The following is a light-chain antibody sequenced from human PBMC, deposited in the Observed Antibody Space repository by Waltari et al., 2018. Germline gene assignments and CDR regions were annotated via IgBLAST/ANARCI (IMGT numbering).Light chain of an antibody. J-gene: IGKJ1*01. V-gene: IGKV2-30*02. Sequence: DVMMTQSPHSLPVTLGQPASISCWSSQRLVHSDGNTDLNWIQQRPGQSPSRLIYQVSNRDSGVPDRFSRSGSGTDFTLKISRVEAEDVGVYYCMQGTHWPRTFGQGTKVEIK. CDR3: MQGTHWPRT. CDR2: QVS. CDR1: QRLVHSDGNTD.